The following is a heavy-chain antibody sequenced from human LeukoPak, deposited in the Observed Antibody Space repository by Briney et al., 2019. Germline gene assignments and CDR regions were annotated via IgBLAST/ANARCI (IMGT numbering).Heavy chain of an antibody. Sequence: SETLSLTCTVSGYFISSGYYWGWIRQPPGKGLERIGSIYHSGSTYYNPSLKGRVTISVDTSKNQFSLKLSSVTAADTAVYYCAHFYGNYGYWGQGTLVTVSS. J-gene: IGHJ4*02. CDR3: AHFYGNYGY. CDR2: IYHSGST. V-gene: IGHV4-38-2*02. CDR1: GYFISSGYY. D-gene: IGHD2/OR15-2a*01.